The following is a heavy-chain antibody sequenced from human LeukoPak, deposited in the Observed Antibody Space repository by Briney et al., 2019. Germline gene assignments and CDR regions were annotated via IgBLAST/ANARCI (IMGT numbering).Heavy chain of an antibody. J-gene: IGHJ4*02. CDR2: IYSGGST. V-gene: IGHV3-53*01. Sequence: GGSLRLSCAASGFTVSSKYMSWVRQAPGKGLEWVSVIYSGGSTYYADSVKGRFTISRDNSKNTLYLQMNSLRAEDTAVYYCARGCSSTSCCGFDYWGQGTLVTVSS. CDR1: GFTVSSKY. CDR3: ARGCSSTSCCGFDY. D-gene: IGHD2-2*01.